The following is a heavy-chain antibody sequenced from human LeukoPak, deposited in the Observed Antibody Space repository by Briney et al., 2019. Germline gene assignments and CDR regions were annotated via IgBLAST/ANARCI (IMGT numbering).Heavy chain of an antibody. CDR2: IYHSGST. CDR1: GYSISSGYY. V-gene: IGHV4-38-2*02. D-gene: IGHD2-2*02. CDR3: AREYRYCSSTSCYKRYMDV. Sequence: SETLSLTCTVSGYSISSGYYWGWIRQPPGKGLEWIGSIYHSGSTYYNPSLKSRVTISVDTSKNQFSLKLSSVTAADTAVYYCAREYRYCSSTSCYKRYMDVWGKGTTVTVSS. J-gene: IGHJ6*03.